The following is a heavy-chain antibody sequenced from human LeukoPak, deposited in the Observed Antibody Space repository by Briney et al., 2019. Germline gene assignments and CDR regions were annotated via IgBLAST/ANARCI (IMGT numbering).Heavy chain of an antibody. CDR2: IYYTGNT. V-gene: IGHV4-39*07. J-gene: IGHJ3*02. CDR3: ATRSTAFDI. CDR1: GGSISGSSHY. Sequence: SETLSLTCTVSGGSISGSSHYWGWIRQPPGKGLEWIGSIYYTGNTYYNPSLKSRVTISVDTSKNQFSLKVTSVTAADTAVYYCATRSTAFDIWGQGTVVTVSS.